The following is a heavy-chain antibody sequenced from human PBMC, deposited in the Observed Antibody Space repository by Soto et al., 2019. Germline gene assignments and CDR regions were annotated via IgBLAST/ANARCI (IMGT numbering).Heavy chain of an antibody. Sequence: PGGSLRLSCVASGFTFSDYGIHWVRQAPDKGLEWVAVVWFDGSIQYYGDSVKGRFTISRDNSNNTVDLQMNNLRAEDTAVYYCARVDFGGNLYYFGYRRQLTSFTASS. CDR2: VWFDGSIQ. D-gene: IGHD1-7*01. J-gene: IGHJ4*02. CDR3: ARVDFGGNLYYFGY. CDR1: GFTFSDYG. V-gene: IGHV3-33*01.